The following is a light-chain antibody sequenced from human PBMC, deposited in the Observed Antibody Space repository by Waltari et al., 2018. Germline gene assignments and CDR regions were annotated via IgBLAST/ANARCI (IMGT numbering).Light chain of an antibody. V-gene: IGLV2-14*01. Sequence: QSALTQPASVSGSPGQSITIPCTGTSSDVGGYTYVSWYQQHPGKAPKLVIFDVTKLPSGVSNRFSGSKSGNTASLTISGLQAEDEADYYCCSYTGSSTRVFGGGTKLTVL. CDR3: CSYTGSSTRV. CDR2: DVT. J-gene: IGLJ3*02. CDR1: SSDVGGYTY.